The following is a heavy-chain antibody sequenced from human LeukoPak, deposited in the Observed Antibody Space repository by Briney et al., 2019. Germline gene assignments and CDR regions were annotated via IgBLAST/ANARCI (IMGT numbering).Heavy chain of an antibody. CDR2: IHYSGTT. Sequence: PSETLSLTCTVSGGSISTYYWSWIRQPPGKGLEWIRYIHYSGTTNYNPSLKSRVTISLDTSKNQFSLNLSSVTAADTAVYYCARMGGYSGYATHWGQGTLVTVSS. J-gene: IGHJ4*02. CDR3: ARMGGYSGYATH. CDR1: GGSISTYY. D-gene: IGHD5-12*01. V-gene: IGHV4-59*08.